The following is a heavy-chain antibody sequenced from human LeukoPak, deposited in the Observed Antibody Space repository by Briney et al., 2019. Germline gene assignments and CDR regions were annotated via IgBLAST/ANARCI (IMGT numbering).Heavy chain of an antibody. CDR2: INPNSGGT. CDR3: ARVYNGIAGAFDI. Sequence: ASVKVSCKASGYTFTGYYMHWVRQAPGQGLEWMGRINPNSGGTNYAQKFQGRVTMTRDTSISTAYMELSRLRSDDTAVYYCARVYNGIAGAFDIWGQGTMVTVSS. D-gene: IGHD6-13*01. J-gene: IGHJ3*02. CDR1: GYTFTGYY. V-gene: IGHV1-2*06.